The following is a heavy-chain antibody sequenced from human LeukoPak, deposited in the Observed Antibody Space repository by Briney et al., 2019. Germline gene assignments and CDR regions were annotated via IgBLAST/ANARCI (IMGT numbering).Heavy chain of an antibody. J-gene: IGHJ4*02. CDR3: ARALGLRYLDWLLLDY. V-gene: IGHV3-74*01. CDR1: GFTFSSFW. Sequence: GGSQRLSCAASGFTFSSFWIHWVRQVPGKGLVWVSRINSDGFSTSYADSVKGRFTISRDNAKNTLYLQMNSLRADDTAVFYCARALGLRYLDWLLLDYWGQGTLVTVSS. D-gene: IGHD3-9*01. CDR2: INSDGFST.